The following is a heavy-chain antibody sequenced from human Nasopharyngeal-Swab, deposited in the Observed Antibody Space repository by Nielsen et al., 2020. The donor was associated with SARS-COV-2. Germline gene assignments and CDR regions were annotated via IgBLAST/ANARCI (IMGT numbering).Heavy chain of an antibody. CDR3: AKERVMITFGGTYNAFDI. J-gene: IGHJ3*02. V-gene: IGHV3-33*06. CDR2: IWYDGSNK. CDR1: GFTFSSYN. D-gene: IGHD3-16*01. Sequence: GESLKISCAASGFTFSSYNIHWVRQAPGKGLEWVAVIWYDGSNKYYADSVKGRFTISRDNSKNTLDLQMNSLRAEDTAIYYCAKERVMITFGGTYNAFDIWDQGTMVTVSS.